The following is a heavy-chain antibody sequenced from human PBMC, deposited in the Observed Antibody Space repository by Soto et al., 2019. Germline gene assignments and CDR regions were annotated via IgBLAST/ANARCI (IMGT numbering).Heavy chain of an antibody. Sequence: PGGSLRLSCAASGFTFSSYSMNWVRQAPGKGLEWVSSISSSSSYIYYADSVKGRFTISRDNAKNSLYLQMNSLRAEDTAVYYCARDQPGYSYGYGLGYWGQGNLVTGLL. CDR3: ARDQPGYSYGYGLGY. J-gene: IGHJ4*02. D-gene: IGHD5-18*01. V-gene: IGHV3-21*01. CDR2: ISSSSSYI. CDR1: GFTFSSYS.